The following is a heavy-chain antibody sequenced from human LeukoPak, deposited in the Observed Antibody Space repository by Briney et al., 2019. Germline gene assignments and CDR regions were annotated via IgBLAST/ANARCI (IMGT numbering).Heavy chain of an antibody. D-gene: IGHD1-20*01. CDR1: GFTFSSYS. Sequence: GGSLRLSCAASGFTFSSYSMNWVRQAPGKGLEWVSYISSASGSIYYADSVKGRFTISRDNAKNSLYLQMNSLRAEDTAVYYCATYLTGTTEYWGQGTLVTVSS. V-gene: IGHV3-48*04. J-gene: IGHJ4*02. CDR2: ISSASGSI. CDR3: ATYLTGTTEY.